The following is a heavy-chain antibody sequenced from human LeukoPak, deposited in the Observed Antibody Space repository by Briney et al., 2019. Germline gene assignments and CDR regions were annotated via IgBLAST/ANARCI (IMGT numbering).Heavy chain of an antibody. J-gene: IGHJ5*02. V-gene: IGHV4-39*07. Sequence: SETLSLNCTVSGGSISSSSYYWGWIRQPPGKGLEWIGSIYYSGSTYYNPSLKSRVTISVDTSKNQFSLKLSSVTAADTAVYYCARVYCSSTSCYPGYNWFDPWGQGTLVTVSS. CDR3: ARVYCSSTSCYPGYNWFDP. CDR1: GGSISSSSYY. D-gene: IGHD2-2*01. CDR2: IYYSGST.